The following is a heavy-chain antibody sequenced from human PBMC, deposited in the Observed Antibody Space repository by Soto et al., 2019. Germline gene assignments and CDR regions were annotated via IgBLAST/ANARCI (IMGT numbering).Heavy chain of an antibody. D-gene: IGHD3-9*01. CDR3: ARGGVIRYFDSVRGHVDYSYGMDV. CDR2: IIPIFGTA. Sequence: SVKVSCKASGGTFSSYAISWVRQAPGQGLEWMGGIIPIFGTANYAQKFQGRVTITADKSTSTAYMELSSLRSEDTAVYYCARGGVIRYFDSVRGHVDYSYGMDVWGEGTKVTVSS. J-gene: IGHJ6*02. V-gene: IGHV1-69*06. CDR1: GGTFSSYA.